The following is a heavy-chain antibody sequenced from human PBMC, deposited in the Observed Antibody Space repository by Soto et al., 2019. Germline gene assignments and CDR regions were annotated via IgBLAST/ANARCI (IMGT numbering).Heavy chain of an antibody. Sequence: PSETLSLTCTVSGGSLSSHYWSWIRQPPGKGLEWIGYIYYSGSTNYNPSLKSRVTISVDTSKNQFSLKLSSVTAADTAVYYCARHPAGPVYYYYMDVWGKGTTVTVSS. V-gene: IGHV4-59*08. J-gene: IGHJ6*03. CDR2: IYYSGST. D-gene: IGHD6-13*01. CDR1: GGSLSSHY. CDR3: ARHPAGPVYYYYMDV.